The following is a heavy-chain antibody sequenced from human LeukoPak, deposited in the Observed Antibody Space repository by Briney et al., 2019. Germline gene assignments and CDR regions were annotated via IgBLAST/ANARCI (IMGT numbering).Heavy chain of an antibody. J-gene: IGHJ4*02. CDR1: GYTFTSYG. CDR3: ARVTLYFDFSTGNHYYFDS. D-gene: IGHD3-3*01. Sequence: ASVKVSCKASGYTFTSYGISWVRQAPGQGLEWMGWISAYNGNTNYAQKLQGRVTMTTDTSTSTAYMELRSLRSEDTAVYYCARVTLYFDFSTGNHYYFDSWGQGTLVIVSS. CDR2: ISAYNGNT. V-gene: IGHV1-18*01.